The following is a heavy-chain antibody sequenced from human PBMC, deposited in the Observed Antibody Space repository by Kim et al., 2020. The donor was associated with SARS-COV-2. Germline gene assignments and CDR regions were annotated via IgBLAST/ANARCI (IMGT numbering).Heavy chain of an antibody. CDR3: ARDDSRLDSGSSVDL. V-gene: IGHV3-7*01. D-gene: IGHD1-26*01. Sequence: DSVKGRFTISRDNAKNSLYLQMNSLRAEDTAVYYCARDDSRLDSGSSVDLWGQGTLVTVSS. J-gene: IGHJ5*02.